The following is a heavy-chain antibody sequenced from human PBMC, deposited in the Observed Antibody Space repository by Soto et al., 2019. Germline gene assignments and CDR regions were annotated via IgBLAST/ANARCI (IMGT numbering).Heavy chain of an antibody. CDR1: GYTFTGYY. Sequence: ASVKVSCKASGYTFTGYYMHWVRQAPGQGLEWMGWINPNSGGTNYTQKFQGRVTMTRDTSISTAYMELSRLRSDDTAVYYCARALHVWGSYRLAYWGQGTLVTVSS. CDR3: ARALHVWGSYRLAY. J-gene: IGHJ4*02. D-gene: IGHD3-16*02. V-gene: IGHV1-2*02. CDR2: INPNSGGT.